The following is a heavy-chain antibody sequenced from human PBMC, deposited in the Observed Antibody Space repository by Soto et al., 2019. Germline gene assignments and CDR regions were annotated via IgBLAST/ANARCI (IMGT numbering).Heavy chain of an antibody. D-gene: IGHD2-2*01. J-gene: IGHJ4*02. CDR1: GFTFSSYA. CDR3: AKGDGSSTSFWNLLAFIDY. CDR2: ISGSGGST. V-gene: IGHV3-23*01. Sequence: GGSLRLSCAASGFTFSSYAMSWVRQAPGKGLEWVSAISGSGGSTYYADSVKGRFTISRDNSKNTLYLQMNSLRAEDTAVYYCAKGDGSSTSFWNLLAFIDYWGQGTLVTVSS.